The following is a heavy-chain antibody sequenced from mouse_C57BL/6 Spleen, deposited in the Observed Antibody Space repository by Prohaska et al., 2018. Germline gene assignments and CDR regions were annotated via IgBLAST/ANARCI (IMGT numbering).Heavy chain of an antibody. D-gene: IGHD1-1*01. CDR2: IDPSDSYT. Sequence: QGLEWIGEIDPSDSYTNYNQKFKGKATLTVDKSSSTAYMQLSSLTSEDSAVYYCARYTTVYAMDYWGQGTSVTVSS. V-gene: IGHV1-69*02. CDR3: ARYTTVYAMDY. J-gene: IGHJ4*01.